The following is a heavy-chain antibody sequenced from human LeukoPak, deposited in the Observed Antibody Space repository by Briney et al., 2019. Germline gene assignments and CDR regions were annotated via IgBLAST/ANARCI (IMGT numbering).Heavy chain of an antibody. Sequence: SETLSLTCTVSGYSISSGYYWGWIRQPPGKGLEWIGSIYHSGSTYYKPSLKSRVTISVDTSKNQFSLKLSSVTAADTAVYYCASLGSNDSSGYYRAYWYFDLWGRGTLVTVSS. J-gene: IGHJ2*01. CDR3: ASLGSNDSSGYYRAYWYFDL. V-gene: IGHV4-38-2*02. CDR1: GYSISSGYY. D-gene: IGHD3-22*01. CDR2: IYHSGST.